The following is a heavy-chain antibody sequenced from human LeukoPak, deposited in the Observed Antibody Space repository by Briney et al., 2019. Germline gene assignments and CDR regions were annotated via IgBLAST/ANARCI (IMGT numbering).Heavy chain of an antibody. CDR2: ISDRGGTT. Sequence: GGSLRLSCAASGFTFRSYAMAWVRQAPGKGLEWVSGISDRGGTTYYADSVEGRFTISRDNSKNTLYLQMNNLGAEDTAVYYCTKVTSAGSCYQSDYWGQGTLVTVSS. D-gene: IGHD2-15*01. V-gene: IGHV3-23*01. CDR3: TKVTSAGSCYQSDY. CDR1: GFTFRSYA. J-gene: IGHJ4*02.